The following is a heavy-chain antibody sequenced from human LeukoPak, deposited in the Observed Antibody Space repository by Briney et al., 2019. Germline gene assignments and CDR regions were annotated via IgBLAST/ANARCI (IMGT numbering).Heavy chain of an antibody. CDR3: TTDPHFDRSAYYNFHS. J-gene: IGHJ4*02. CDR1: GFAFTNAG. CDR2: SRGKSDGGTI. D-gene: IGHD3-22*01. Sequence: PGGSLRLSCAASGFAFTNAGMSWVRQAPGKGLEWVGRSRGKSDGGTIYYAAPVTDRFTISRDDSKRTMYLQMNSLISEDTAVYYCTTDPHFDRSAYYNFHSWGQGTLVIVSS. V-gene: IGHV3-15*01.